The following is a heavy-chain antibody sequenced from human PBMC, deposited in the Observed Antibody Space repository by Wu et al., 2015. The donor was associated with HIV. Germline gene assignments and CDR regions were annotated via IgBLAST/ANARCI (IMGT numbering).Heavy chain of an antibody. CDR3: ARDFHRNYYYMDV. CDR1: GGTFSNYD. Sequence: QVQLVQSGAEMKKPGSSVQVSCRVSGGTFSNYDINWVRQAPGQGLEWMGGIIPILGATKYARKFQGRVSITTDESTSTAYMELRSLRSDDTAVYYCARDFHRNYYYMDVWGKGTTVTVSS. CDR2: IIPILGAT. J-gene: IGHJ6*03. V-gene: IGHV1-69*05.